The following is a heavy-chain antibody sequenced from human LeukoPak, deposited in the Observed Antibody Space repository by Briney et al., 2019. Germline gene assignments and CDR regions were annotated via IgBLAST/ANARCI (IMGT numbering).Heavy chain of an antibody. CDR3: ANFVDTSMGGNDY. Sequence: GGSLRLSCAASGFTFSSHAMSWVRQAPGKGLEWVSAISSSSDHIYYADSVQGRFTISKDNSKNTLYLQMNSLRAEDTALYYCANFVDTSMGGNDYWGQGTLVAVSS. CDR2: ISSSSDHI. D-gene: IGHD5-18*01. V-gene: IGHV3-23*01. CDR1: GFTFSSHA. J-gene: IGHJ4*02.